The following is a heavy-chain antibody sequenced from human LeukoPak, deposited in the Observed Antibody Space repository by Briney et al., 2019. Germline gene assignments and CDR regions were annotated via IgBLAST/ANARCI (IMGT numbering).Heavy chain of an antibody. J-gene: IGHJ6*03. Sequence: ASVKVSCKASGYTFTGYYMHWVRQAPGQGLEWMGWINPNSGGTNYAQKFQGRVTMTRDTSISTAYMELSRLRSDDTAVYYCARDGVRSVPAANYYMDVWGKGTTVTVSS. CDR1: GYTFTGYY. CDR2: INPNSGGT. D-gene: IGHD2-2*01. CDR3: ARDGVRSVPAANYYMDV. V-gene: IGHV1-2*02.